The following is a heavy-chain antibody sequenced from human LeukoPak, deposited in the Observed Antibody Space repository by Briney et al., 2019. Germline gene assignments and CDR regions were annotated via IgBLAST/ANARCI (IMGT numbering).Heavy chain of an antibody. CDR2: IRSKARSYAT. V-gene: IGHV3-73*01. Sequence: GGSLRLSCAASGFSFSTSGMHWVRQASGKGLEWVGRIRSKARSYATTYAESVKGRFTISRDDSKNTAYLQMNSLKTEDTAVYYCTSQVDEGYWGQGTLVTVSP. CDR3: TSQVDEGY. J-gene: IGHJ4*02. D-gene: IGHD5-12*01. CDR1: GFSFSTSG.